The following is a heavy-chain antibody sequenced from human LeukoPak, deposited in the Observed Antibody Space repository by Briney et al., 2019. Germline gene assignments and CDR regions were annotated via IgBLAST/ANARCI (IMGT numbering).Heavy chain of an antibody. CDR2: ISSSSSYI. J-gene: IGHJ5*02. V-gene: IGHV3-21*01. D-gene: IGHD2-2*01. CDR1: GFTYSIYS. CDR3: ARDSSYQLLSWFDP. Sequence: GGSLRLSCAASGFTYSIYSMNWVRQAPGKGLEWVSSISSSSSYIYYADSVKGRFTISRDNAKNSLYLQMNSLRAEDTAVSYCARDSSYQLLSWFDPWGQGTLVTVSS.